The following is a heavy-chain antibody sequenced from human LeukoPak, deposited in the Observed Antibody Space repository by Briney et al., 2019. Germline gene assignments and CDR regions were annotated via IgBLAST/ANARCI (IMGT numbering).Heavy chain of an antibody. CDR1: GFTFTSYW. Sequence: GGSLRLSCAASGFTFTSYWMHWVRQVPGKGLVWIAHVSPDGRRTDYADSVKGRFTVSRDNTNHILYLQMNSLPADDPAVYYCARVLSYFGSGSYPAYWGQGTLVTVSS. V-gene: IGHV3-74*01. CDR2: VSPDGRRT. D-gene: IGHD3-10*01. CDR3: ARVLSYFGSGSYPAY. J-gene: IGHJ4*02.